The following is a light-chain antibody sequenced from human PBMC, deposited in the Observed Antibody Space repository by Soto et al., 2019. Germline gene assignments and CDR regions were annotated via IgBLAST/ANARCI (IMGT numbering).Light chain of an antibody. CDR3: QQYGSSSWT. J-gene: IGKJ1*01. CDR1: QSVSSNY. V-gene: IGKV3-20*01. CDR2: GAS. Sequence: EVVLTQAPGTLTLYTGERATLSCRARQSVSSNYLAWYQQKPGQAPRLLIFGASRRATGIPDTFSGSRSGTDFTLTISRLEPEDFAVYYCQQYGSSSWTFGQVTKVDI.